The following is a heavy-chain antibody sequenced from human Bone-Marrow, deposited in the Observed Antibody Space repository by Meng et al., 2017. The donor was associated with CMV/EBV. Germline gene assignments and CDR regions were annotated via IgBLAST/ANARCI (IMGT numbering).Heavy chain of an antibody. D-gene: IGHD3-3*02. V-gene: IGHV1-18*01. CDR1: GYTFTSNG. CDR3: ARMAFDADYYFDY. CDR2: ISAYNGNT. Sequence: QVQLVQSRAEVKKPGASLKVACKASGYTFTSNGISWVRQAPGQGLEWMGWISAYNGNTNYEQKLQGRVTMTTDTSTSTAYMELRSMRSDDTAVYYRARMAFDADYYFDYWGQGTLVTVSS. J-gene: IGHJ4*02.